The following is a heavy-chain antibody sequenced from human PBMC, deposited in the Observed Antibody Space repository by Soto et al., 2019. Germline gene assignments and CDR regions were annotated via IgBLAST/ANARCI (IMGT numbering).Heavy chain of an antibody. CDR3: ATRITVFGLLIPPFGP. CDR2: INHTGAT. CDR1: GGSVNGYY. J-gene: IGHJ5*02. Sequence: SETLSLTFAVYGGSVNGYYWTWIRQHPGKGLEWVGEINHTGATHYNPSLKSRVTMSVDTSQNQFSLRVSSVTAADTAIYYCATRITVFGLLIPPFGPWCQGTQVTVSS. D-gene: IGHD3-3*01. V-gene: IGHV4-34*01.